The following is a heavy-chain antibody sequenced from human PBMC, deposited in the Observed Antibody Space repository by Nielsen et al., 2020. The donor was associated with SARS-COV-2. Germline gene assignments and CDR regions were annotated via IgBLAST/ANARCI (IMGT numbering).Heavy chain of an antibody. CDR1: GFTVSDDY. V-gene: IGHV3-53*01. CDR3: TRDQTFWSGAYMCD. CDR2: IYSGGNT. D-gene: IGHD3-3*01. Sequence: GGSLRLSCAASGFTVSDDYMSWVRQAPGKGLEWVPVIYSGGNTHYSDSVKGRFTISRDISKNTLHLQMNSLRAEDTAVYYCTRDQTFWSGAYMCDWGQGTLVTVSS. J-gene: IGHJ4*02.